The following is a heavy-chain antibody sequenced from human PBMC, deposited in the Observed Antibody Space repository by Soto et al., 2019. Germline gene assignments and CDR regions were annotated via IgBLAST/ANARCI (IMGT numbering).Heavy chain of an antibody. Sequence: QVQLVESGGGLVRPGGSLRLSCAASGFTFSGYYMSWIRQAPGKGLECISYISSSGDRTKYADSVKGRFTISRDNAEKSLYLQMNSLRAEDTAVYDCVRATSYHFDHWGQGTLVTVSS. CDR1: GFTFSGYY. J-gene: IGHJ4*02. V-gene: IGHV3-11*05. D-gene: IGHD1-1*01. CDR3: VRATSYHFDH. CDR2: ISSSGDRT.